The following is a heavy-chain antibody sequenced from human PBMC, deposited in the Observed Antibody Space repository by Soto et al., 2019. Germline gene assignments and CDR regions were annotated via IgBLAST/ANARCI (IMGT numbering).Heavy chain of an antibody. CDR1: GGTFSSYA. CDR2: IIPIFGTA. V-gene: IGHV1-69*01. D-gene: IGHD3-3*01. J-gene: IGHJ6*02. CDR3: ARDRAPAEYYEFWSGTSSYYYGMDV. Sequence: QVQLVQSGAEVKKPGSSVKVSCKASGGTFSSYAISWVRQAPGQGLEWMGGIIPIFGTANYAQKFQGRVTITADESTSTAYMELSSLRSEDTAVYYCARDRAPAEYYEFWSGTSSYYYGMDVWGQGTTVTVSS.